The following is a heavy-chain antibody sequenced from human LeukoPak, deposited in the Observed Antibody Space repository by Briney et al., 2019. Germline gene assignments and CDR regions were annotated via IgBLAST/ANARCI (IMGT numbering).Heavy chain of an antibody. CDR3: ASGSSGWYEADYYYYYMDV. CDR2: ISAYNGNT. Sequence: ASVKVSCKASGYTFTSYGISWVRQAPGQGLEWMGWISAYNGNTNYAQKLQGRVTMTTDTSTSTAYMELRSLRSDDTAVYYCASGSSGWYEADYYYYYMDVWGKGTTVTISS. CDR1: GYTFTSYG. D-gene: IGHD6-13*01. V-gene: IGHV1-18*01. J-gene: IGHJ6*03.